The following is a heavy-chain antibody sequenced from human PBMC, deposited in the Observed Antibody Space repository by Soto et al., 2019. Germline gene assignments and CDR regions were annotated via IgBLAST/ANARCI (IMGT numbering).Heavy chain of an antibody. V-gene: IGHV4-31*03. D-gene: IGHD1-7*01. CDR2: IHYSGST. CDR1: GGSISSGGHY. CDR3: ARVAGTPGPFDY. J-gene: IGHJ4*02. Sequence: QVQLQESGPGLVKPSQTLSLTCTVSGGSISSGGHYWSWIRQHPGKGLEWIGYIHYSGSTYYNPSLKSRVTISGDTSKNQFSLKLSSVTAADTAVQYCARVAGTPGPFDYWGQGTLVTVSS.